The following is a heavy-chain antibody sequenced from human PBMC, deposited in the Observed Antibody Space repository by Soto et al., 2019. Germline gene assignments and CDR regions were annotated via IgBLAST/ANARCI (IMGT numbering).Heavy chain of an antibody. CDR2: INSDGSST. CDR1: GFTFSSYW. V-gene: IGHV3-74*01. CDR3: ARDDIADYGDYGVAYYYYYMDV. J-gene: IGHJ6*03. Sequence: GGSLRLSCAASGFTFSSYWMHWVRQAPGKGLVWVSRINSDGSSTSYADSVKGRFTISRDNAKNTLYLQMNSLRAEDTAVYYCARDDIADYGDYGVAYYYYYMDVWGKGTTVTVSS. D-gene: IGHD4-17*01.